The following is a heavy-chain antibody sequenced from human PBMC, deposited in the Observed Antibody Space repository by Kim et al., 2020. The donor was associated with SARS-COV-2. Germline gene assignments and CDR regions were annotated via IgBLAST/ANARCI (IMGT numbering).Heavy chain of an antibody. V-gene: IGHV3-72*01. J-gene: IGHJ6*02. Sequence: GGSLRLSCAASGFTFSDHYMDWVRQAPGKGLEWVGRTRNKANSYTTEYAASVKGRFTISRDDSKNSLYLQMNSLKTEDTAVYYCARAFKYPGIAVADQEGYYYYGMDVWGQGTTVTVSS. CDR1: GFTFSDHY. CDR2: TRNKANSYTT. D-gene: IGHD6-19*01. CDR3: ARAFKYPGIAVADQEGYYYYGMDV.